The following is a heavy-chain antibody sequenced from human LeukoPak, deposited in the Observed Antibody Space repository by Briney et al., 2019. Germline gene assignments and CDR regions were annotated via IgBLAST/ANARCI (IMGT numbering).Heavy chain of an antibody. CDR2: ISGSGGST. CDR1: GFTFSSYA. D-gene: IGHD6-19*01. CDR3: AKDPFRSIAVAGVPDY. J-gene: IGHJ4*02. V-gene: IGHV3-23*01. Sequence: GGSLRLSCAASGFTFSSYAMSWVRQAPGKGLERVSAISGSGGSTYYADSVKGRFTISRDNSKNTLYLQMNSLRAEDTAVYYCAKDPFRSIAVAGVPDYWGQGTLVTVSS.